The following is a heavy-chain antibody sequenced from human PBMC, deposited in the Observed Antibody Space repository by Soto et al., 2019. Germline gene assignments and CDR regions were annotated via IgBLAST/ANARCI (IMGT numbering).Heavy chain of an antibody. CDR1: GFTFSSYG. D-gene: IGHD2-2*01. Sequence: GGSLRLSCAASGFTFSSYGMHWVRQAPGKGLEWVAVISYDGSNKYYADSVKGRFTISRDNSKNTLYLQMNSLRAEDTAVYYCAKDLGDCSSTSCYFGYYYYGMDVWGQGTTVTVSS. J-gene: IGHJ6*02. CDR2: ISYDGSNK. V-gene: IGHV3-30*18. CDR3: AKDLGDCSSTSCYFGYYYYGMDV.